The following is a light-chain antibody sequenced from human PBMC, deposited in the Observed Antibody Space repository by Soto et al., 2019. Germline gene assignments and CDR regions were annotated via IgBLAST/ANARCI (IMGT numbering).Light chain of an antibody. CDR2: QNS. CDR3: QAWDGASAV. Sequence: SYELTQPPSVSVSPGQTASITCSGDKLGDKYACWYQQKPGQSPVLVIYQNSKRPSGIPERFSGSNSGNTATLTISGTQAMDEAAYYCQAWDGASAVFGTGTKLTVL. CDR1: KLGDKY. V-gene: IGLV3-1*01. J-gene: IGLJ1*01.